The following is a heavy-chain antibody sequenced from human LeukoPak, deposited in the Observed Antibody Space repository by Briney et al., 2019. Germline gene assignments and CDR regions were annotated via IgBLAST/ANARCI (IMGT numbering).Heavy chain of an antibody. J-gene: IGHJ4*02. V-gene: IGHV4-61*02. CDR1: GGSISSGSYY. D-gene: IGHD3-22*01. CDR2: IYTSGNT. CDR3: TRNYDSSGYTTFGY. Sequence: PSETLSLTCTVSGGSISSGSYYWSWIRQPAGKTLEWIGRIYTSGNTNYNPSLKSRVTIAVDTSKNHFSLKLSSVTAADTAVYYCTRNYDSSGYTTFGYWGRGTLVTVSS.